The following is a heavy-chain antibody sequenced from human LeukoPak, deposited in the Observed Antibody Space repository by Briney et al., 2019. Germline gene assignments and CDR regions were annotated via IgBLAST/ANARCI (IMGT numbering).Heavy chain of an antibody. J-gene: IGHJ4*02. CDR3: ARGAVEMATITRTYDY. CDR1: GGSFGGYY. CDR2: INHSGST. Sequence: SETLSLTCAVYGGSFGGYYWSWIRQPPGKGLEWIGEINHSGSTNYNPSLKSRVTISVDTSKNQFSLKLSSVTAADTAVYYCARGAVEMATITRTYDYWGQGTLVTVSS. D-gene: IGHD5-12*01. V-gene: IGHV4-34*01.